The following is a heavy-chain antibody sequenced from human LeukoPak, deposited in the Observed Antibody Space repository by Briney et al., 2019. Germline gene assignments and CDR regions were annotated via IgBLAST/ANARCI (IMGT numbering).Heavy chain of an antibody. CDR1: GYGFTSYW. V-gene: IGHV5-51*01. Sequence: GESLKISCKGSGYGFTSYWIGWVRQMPGKGLEWMGIIYPGDSDTRYSPSFQGQVTISADKSISTAYLQWSSLKASGTAMYYCARRGYSPLEGNWFDPWGQGTLVTVSS. CDR2: IYPGDSDT. J-gene: IGHJ5*02. D-gene: IGHD6-13*01. CDR3: ARRGYSPLEGNWFDP.